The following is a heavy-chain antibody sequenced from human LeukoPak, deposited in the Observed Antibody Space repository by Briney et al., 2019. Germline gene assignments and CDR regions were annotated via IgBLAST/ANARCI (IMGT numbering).Heavy chain of an antibody. CDR1: GGTFSSYS. V-gene: IGHV1-69*04. J-gene: IGHJ4*02. Sequence: ASVKVSCKASGGTFSSYSISWVRQAPEQGLERMGRTIPIVGIANYAQKLQGRVTITTDKSTSTAYMELSNLRSEGTALYYCARGRRGRYYYDSSGRKTAYYFDYWGQRTLVTVSS. CDR3: ARGRRGRYYYDSSGRKTAYYFDY. D-gene: IGHD3-22*01. CDR2: TIPIVGIA.